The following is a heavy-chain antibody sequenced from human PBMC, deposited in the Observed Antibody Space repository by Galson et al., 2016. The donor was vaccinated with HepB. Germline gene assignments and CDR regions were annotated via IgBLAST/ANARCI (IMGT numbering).Heavy chain of an antibody. V-gene: IGHV3-11*04. CDR1: GFIFSDYH. Sequence: SLRLSCAASGFIFSDYHINWIRQAPGKGLEWISYISSSSNTIHYADSVKGRFTVSRDYAKNSLYLQMNSLRAEDTAVYYCARDSSSAYVIDAFDIWGQGTMVTVSS. J-gene: IGHJ3*02. D-gene: IGHD5-12*01. CDR3: ARDSSSAYVIDAFDI. CDR2: ISSSSNTI.